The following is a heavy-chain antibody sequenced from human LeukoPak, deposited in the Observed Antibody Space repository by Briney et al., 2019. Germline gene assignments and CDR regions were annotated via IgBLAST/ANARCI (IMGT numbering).Heavy chain of an antibody. CDR3: ARQLEWLSPPDY. CDR2: IYPADSDT. V-gene: IGHV5-51*01. D-gene: IGHD3-3*01. CDR1: GYTFTNYW. Sequence: GESLKISCKGSGYTFTNYWIGWVRQMPGKGLEWMGIIYPADSDTRYSPSFQGQVTISADKSITTAYLQWSSLKASDTAIYYCARQLEWLSPPDYWGQGTRVTVSS. J-gene: IGHJ4*02.